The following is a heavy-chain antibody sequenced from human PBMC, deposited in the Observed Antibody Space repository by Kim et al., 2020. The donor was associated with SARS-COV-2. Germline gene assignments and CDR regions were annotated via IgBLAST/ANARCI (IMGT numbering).Heavy chain of an antibody. Sequence: SVKVSCKASGGTFSSYAISWVRQAPGQGLEWMGGIIPIFGTANYAQKFQGRVTITADESTSTAYMELSSLRSEDTAVYYCARVSSGWSTTYYFDYWGQGTLVTVSS. J-gene: IGHJ4*02. D-gene: IGHD6-19*01. CDR1: GGTFSSYA. V-gene: IGHV1-69*13. CDR3: ARVSSGWSTTYYFDY. CDR2: IIPIFGTA.